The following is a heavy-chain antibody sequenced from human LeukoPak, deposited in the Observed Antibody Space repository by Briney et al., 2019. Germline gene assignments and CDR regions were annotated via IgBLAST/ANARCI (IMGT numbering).Heavy chain of an antibody. CDR2: ISSSSSYI. CDR1: GFTFSSYA. D-gene: IGHD2-2*01. Sequence: PGGSLRLSYAASGFTFSSYAMHWVRQAPGKGLEWVSSISSSSSYIYYADSVKGRFTISRDNAKNSLYLQMNSLRAEDTAVYYCAREGTVVVPAADNYFDYWGQGTLVTVSS. J-gene: IGHJ4*02. CDR3: AREGTVVVPAADNYFDY. V-gene: IGHV3-21*01.